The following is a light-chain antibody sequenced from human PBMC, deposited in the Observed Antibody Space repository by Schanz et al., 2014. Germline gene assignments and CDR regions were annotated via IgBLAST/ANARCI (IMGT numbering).Light chain of an antibody. J-gene: IGLJ2*01. V-gene: IGLV2-14*03. CDR2: DVS. Sequence: QSALTQPASVSGSPGQSITISCTGTSSDVGGYDYISWYQHHPGKAPKLMIYDVSNRPSGVSLRFSGSKSGNTASLTISGLQAEDEADYYCSSYTSSSIVVFGGGTKLTVL. CDR1: SSDVGGYDY. CDR3: SSYTSSSIVV.